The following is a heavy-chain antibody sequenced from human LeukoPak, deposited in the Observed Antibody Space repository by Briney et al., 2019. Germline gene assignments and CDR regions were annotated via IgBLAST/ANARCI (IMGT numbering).Heavy chain of an antibody. V-gene: IGHV1-69*04. CDR1: GGTFSRYS. CDR3: AREGRWDCSSTSCYSWFDP. D-gene: IGHD2-2*02. J-gene: IGHJ5*02. Sequence: ASVKVSCKASGGTFSRYSISWVRQAPGQGLEWMGRIIPIVGIANYAQKFQGRVTITADKSTSTAYMELSSLRSEDTAVYYCAREGRWDCSSTSCYSWFDPWSQGTLVTVSS. CDR2: IIPIVGIA.